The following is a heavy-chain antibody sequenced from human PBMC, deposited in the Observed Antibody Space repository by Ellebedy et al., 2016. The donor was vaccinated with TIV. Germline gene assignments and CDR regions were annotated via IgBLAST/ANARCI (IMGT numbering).Heavy chain of an antibody. D-gene: IGHD5-12*01. CDR1: GFTFSSYS. CDR3: ARDDSGYASLGH. J-gene: IGHJ4*02. V-gene: IGHV3-48*01. CDR2: ISSTSGSK. Sequence: GESLKISCAASGFTFSSYSMNWVRQAPGKGLEWVSYISSTSGSKYYADSVKGRFTISRENPKNTLYLQMNSLRAEDTAVYYCARDDSGYASLGHWGQGTLVTVSS.